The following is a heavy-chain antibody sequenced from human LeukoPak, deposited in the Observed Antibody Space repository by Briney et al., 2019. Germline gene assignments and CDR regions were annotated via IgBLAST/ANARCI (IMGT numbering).Heavy chain of an antibody. CDR2: IQYDGTNK. V-gene: IGHV3-30*02. CDR1: GFTFSSYG. J-gene: IGHJ6*04. Sequence: PGGSLRLSCAASGFTFSSYGMHRGRQAAGKGLEWVAFIQYDGTNKYYADSVKGRFTISRDNTKNSLCLQMNSLRGEDTAVYYCARDGTPSYSTGWVYMDVWGKGTTVTISS. CDR3: ARDGTPSYSTGWVYMDV. D-gene: IGHD6-25*01.